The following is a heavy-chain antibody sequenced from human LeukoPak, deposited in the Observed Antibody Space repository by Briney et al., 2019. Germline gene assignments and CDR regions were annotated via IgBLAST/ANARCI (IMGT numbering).Heavy chain of an antibody. Sequence: GGSLRLSCAASGFTFSSYSMSWVRQAPGKGLEWVSYISSSSSAMCYADSMKGRFTISRDNAKNSLYLQMNNLRDEDTAVYYCARGSGNSFDYWGQGALVTVSS. V-gene: IGHV3-48*02. J-gene: IGHJ4*02. D-gene: IGHD3-10*01. CDR2: ISSSSSAM. CDR3: ARGSGNSFDY. CDR1: GFTFSSYS.